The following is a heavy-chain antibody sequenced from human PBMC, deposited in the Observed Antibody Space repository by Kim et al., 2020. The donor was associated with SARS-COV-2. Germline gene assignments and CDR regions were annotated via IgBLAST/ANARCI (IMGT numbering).Heavy chain of an antibody. CDR1: GFTFSSYA. D-gene: IGHD3-22*01. Sequence: GGSLRLSCAASGFTFSSYAMSWVRQAPGKGLELVSAISGSGGSTYYADSVKGRFTISRDNSKNTLYLQMNSLRAEDTAVYYCAKDHGRHYYDSSGYYYRLDYWGQGTLVTVSS. V-gene: IGHV3-23*01. CDR3: AKDHGRHYYDSSGYYYRLDY. J-gene: IGHJ4*02. CDR2: ISGSGGST.